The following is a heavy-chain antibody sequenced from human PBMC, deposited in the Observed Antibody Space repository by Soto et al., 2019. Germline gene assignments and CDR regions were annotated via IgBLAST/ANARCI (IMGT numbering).Heavy chain of an antibody. Sequence: SETLSLTCTVSGGSVSSGGYYWSWIRQPPGKGLEWIGYIYYSGSTNYNPSLKSRVTISVDTSKNQFSLKLSSVTAADTAVYYCARGYRGYYFDYWGQGTLVTVSS. D-gene: IGHD1-26*01. CDR2: IYYSGST. V-gene: IGHV4-61*08. J-gene: IGHJ4*02. CDR1: GGSVSSGGYY. CDR3: ARGYRGYYFDY.